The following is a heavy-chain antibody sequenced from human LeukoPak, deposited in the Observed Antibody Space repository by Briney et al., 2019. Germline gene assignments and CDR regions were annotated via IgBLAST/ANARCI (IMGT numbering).Heavy chain of an antibody. J-gene: IGHJ6*03. Sequence: PGGSLRLSCAASGFTFRSYEMNWVRQAPGKGLEWVSYISSSSSTIYYSDSLKGRFTISRDNAKNSLYMQMNSLRAEDTAVYYCAKDRCSNGIGCFYYYMDVWGKGTTVTISS. V-gene: IGHV3-48*03. CDR1: GFTFRSYE. D-gene: IGHD2-8*01. CDR2: ISSSSSTI. CDR3: AKDRCSNGIGCFYYYMDV.